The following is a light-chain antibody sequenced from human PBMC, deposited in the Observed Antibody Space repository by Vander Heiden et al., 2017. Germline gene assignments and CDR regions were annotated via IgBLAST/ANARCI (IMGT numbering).Light chain of an antibody. CDR3: QRYNNWGYT. J-gene: IGKJ2*01. CDR2: GAS. CDR1: QSVSSN. Sequence: EIVMTQPPATLSVSPVERATLSCRASQSVSSNLAWYQQKPGQAPRLLIYGASTRATGIPARFSGSASGTEFTLTMSSLQAEDFAVYYCQRYNNWGYTFGQGTKLEIK. V-gene: IGKV3-15*01.